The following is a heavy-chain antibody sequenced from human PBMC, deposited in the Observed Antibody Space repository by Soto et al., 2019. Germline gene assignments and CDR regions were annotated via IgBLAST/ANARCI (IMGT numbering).Heavy chain of an antibody. Sequence: EVQLVQSGAEVKKPGESLKISCKGSGYSFTSYWIGWVRQMPGKGLEWMGIIYPGDSDTRYSPSFQGQVTISADKSISTAYLQWSSLKASDTAMYYCARLHSRDGYNPDHYYYYYGMDVWGQGTTVTVSS. CDR2: IYPGDSDT. CDR3: ARLHSRDGYNPDHYYYYYGMDV. D-gene: IGHD3-22*01. CDR1: GYSFTSYW. J-gene: IGHJ6*02. V-gene: IGHV5-51*01.